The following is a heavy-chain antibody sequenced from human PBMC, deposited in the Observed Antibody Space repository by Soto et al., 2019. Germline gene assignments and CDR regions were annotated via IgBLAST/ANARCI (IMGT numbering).Heavy chain of an antibody. CDR2: ISGSGGST. V-gene: IGHV3-23*01. J-gene: IGHJ4*02. CDR3: AKGYDYIWGSYRHCFDY. D-gene: IGHD3-16*02. CDR1: GFTFSSYA. Sequence: PGGSLRLSCAASGFTFSSYAMSWVRQAPGKGLEWVSAISGSGGSTYYADSVKGRFTISRDNSKNTLYLQMNSLRAEDTAVYYCAKGYDYIWGSYRHCFDYWGQGTLVTVSS.